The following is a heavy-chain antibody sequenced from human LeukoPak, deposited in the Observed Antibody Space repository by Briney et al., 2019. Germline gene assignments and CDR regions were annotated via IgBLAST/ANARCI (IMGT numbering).Heavy chain of an antibody. D-gene: IGHD2-21*01. Sequence: ASVRVSSKTSGFTFTGQYLHWVRPAPGQGLEWMGWIYPESGGTDYAQKYQGRVTMTRDTSSDTAYLELSRLRSDDTAVYYCSGGGAKYDYWGQETRVTVSS. CDR2: IYPESGGT. V-gene: IGHV1-2*02. CDR1: GFTFTGQY. J-gene: IGHJ4*02. CDR3: SGGGAKYDY.